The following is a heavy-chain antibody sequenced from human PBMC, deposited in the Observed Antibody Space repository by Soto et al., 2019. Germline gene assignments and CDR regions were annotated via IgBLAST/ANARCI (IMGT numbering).Heavy chain of an antibody. CDR3: ARDPRYNWNVGLDY. Sequence: PGGSLRLSCAASGFTFSSYAMHWVRQAPGKGLEWVAVISYDGSNKYYADSVKGRFTISRDNSKNTLYLQMNSLRAEDTAVYYCARDPRYNWNVGLDYWGQGTLVTVSS. D-gene: IGHD1-20*01. CDR1: GFTFSSYA. J-gene: IGHJ4*02. V-gene: IGHV3-30-3*01. CDR2: ISYDGSNK.